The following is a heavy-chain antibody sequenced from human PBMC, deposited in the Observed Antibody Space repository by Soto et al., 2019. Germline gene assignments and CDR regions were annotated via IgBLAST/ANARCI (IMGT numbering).Heavy chain of an antibody. CDR1: GFTFSSYA. Sequence: EVQLLESGGGLVQPGGSLRLSCAASGFTFSSYAMSWVRRAPGKGLEWVAGISGSGGSTYYADSVKGRFTISRDNSKNTLFVQMNILRVENTVVYYWAKLGIYCTNAVCRGYWGQGTLVTVSS. CDR3: AKLGIYCTNAVCRGY. J-gene: IGHJ4*02. CDR2: ISGSGGST. V-gene: IGHV3-23*01. D-gene: IGHD2-8*01.